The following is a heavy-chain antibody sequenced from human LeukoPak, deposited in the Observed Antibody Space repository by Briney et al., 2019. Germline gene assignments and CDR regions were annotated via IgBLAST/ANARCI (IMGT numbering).Heavy chain of an antibody. CDR3: AKGIELWLTYYDH. Sequence: GGSLRRSCVASGFSFSSFVMKWVRPAPGPGLEWVSALSGNGGSTYNADSVKGRFTISRDNSKNTLALQMNSLRAEDTAVYYCAKGIELWLTYYDHWGQETLVTASS. V-gene: IGHV3-23*01. J-gene: IGHJ4*02. CDR1: GFSFSSFV. D-gene: IGHD5-18*01. CDR2: LSGNGGST.